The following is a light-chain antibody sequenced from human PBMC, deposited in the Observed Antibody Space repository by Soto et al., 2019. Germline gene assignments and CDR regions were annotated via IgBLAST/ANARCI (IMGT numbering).Light chain of an antibody. V-gene: IGKV3-20*01. CDR3: EQYDSSPRN. Sequence: EIVLTQSPGTLPLSPGETLSLSCRSSQSVRRYLAWYQHKPGQAPRLIIYDASNRATRIPDRFSGSGSGTACTLTITTLETDAFEAYYCEQYDSSPRNFGQAAKVVIK. J-gene: IGKJ1*01. CDR2: DAS. CDR1: QSVRRY.